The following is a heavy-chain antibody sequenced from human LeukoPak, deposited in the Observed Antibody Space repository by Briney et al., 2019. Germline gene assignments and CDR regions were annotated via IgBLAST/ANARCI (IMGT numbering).Heavy chain of an antibody. D-gene: IGHD1-7*01. J-gene: IGHJ4*02. V-gene: IGHV4-59*01. Sequence: PPETLSLTCTVSGGSISSYYWSWIRQPPGKGLEWIGYIYYSGSTNYNPSLKSRVTISVDTSKNQFSLKLSSVTAADTAVYYCARGVVTGTQELWGQGTLVTVSS. CDR1: GGSISSYY. CDR3: ARGVVTGTQEL. CDR2: IYYSGST.